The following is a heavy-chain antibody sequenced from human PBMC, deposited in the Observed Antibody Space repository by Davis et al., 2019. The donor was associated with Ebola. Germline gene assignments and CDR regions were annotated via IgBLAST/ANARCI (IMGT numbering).Heavy chain of an antibody. CDR1: GFTFSSYS. CDR2: ISSSSSYI. V-gene: IGHV3-21*04. J-gene: IGHJ6*04. CDR3: ANLGDV. Sequence: GESLKISCAASGFTFSSYSMNWVRQAPGKGLEWVSSISSSSSYIYYADSVKGRFTISRDNSKNTLYLQMNSLRAEDTAVYYCANLGDVWGKGTTVTVSS.